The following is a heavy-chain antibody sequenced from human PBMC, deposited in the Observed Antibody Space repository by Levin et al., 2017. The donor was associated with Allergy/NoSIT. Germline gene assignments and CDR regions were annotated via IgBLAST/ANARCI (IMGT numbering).Heavy chain of an antibody. CDR3: ARYCSGGSCRTEDFDY. CDR1: GYSFTSYW. Sequence: GGSLRLSCKGSGYSFTSYWINWVRQMPGKGLEWMGRIDCSDSYTNYSPSFQGRVTISADKSITTAYLQWSSLKASDTAMYYCARYCSGGSCRTEDFDYWGQGTLVTVSS. D-gene: IGHD2-15*01. V-gene: IGHV5-10-1*01. CDR2: IDCSDSYT. J-gene: IGHJ4*02.